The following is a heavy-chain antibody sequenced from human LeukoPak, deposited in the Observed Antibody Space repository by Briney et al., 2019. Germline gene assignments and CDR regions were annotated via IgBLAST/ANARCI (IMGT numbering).Heavy chain of an antibody. J-gene: IGHJ4*02. CDR2: IRSKAYGGTT. CDR3: IRVAGSNRKADY. D-gene: IGHD1-14*01. CDR1: GFTFGDYA. Sequence: GGSLRLSYTASGFTFGDYAMSWVRQAPGKGLEWVGFIRSKAYGGTTEYAASVKGRFTISRDDSKSIAYLQMNSLKTDDTAVYYCIRVAGSNRKADYWGQGTLVTVSS. V-gene: IGHV3-49*04.